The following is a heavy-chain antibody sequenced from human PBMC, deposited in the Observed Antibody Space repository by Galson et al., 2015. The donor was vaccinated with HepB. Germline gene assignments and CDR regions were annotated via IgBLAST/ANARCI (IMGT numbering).Heavy chain of an antibody. V-gene: IGHV3-48*01. D-gene: IGHD3-10*01. CDR2: ISSGSGTI. J-gene: IGHJ6*02. CDR3: ARVRDKNYYDMDV. CDR1: GFTFSSYR. Sequence: SLRLSCAASGFTFSSYRMNWVRQAPGGGLEWVSYISSGSGTIYYADSVKGRFIISRDNPKNSLFLDMSSLRAEDTAIYYCARVRDKNYYDMDVWGRGTTVTVSS.